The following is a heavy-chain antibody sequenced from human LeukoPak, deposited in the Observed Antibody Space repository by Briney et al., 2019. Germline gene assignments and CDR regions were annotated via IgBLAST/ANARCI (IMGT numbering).Heavy chain of an antibody. V-gene: IGHV4-61*02. Sequence: SETLSLTCTVSGGSISSGSYYWSWIRQPAGKGLEWIGRIYTSGSTNYNPSLKSRVTISVDTSKNQFSLKLSSVTAADTAVYYCARDPSNYDYVWGSYPQGDYWGQGTLVTVSS. CDR3: ARDPSNYDYVWGSYPQGDY. CDR1: GGSISSGSYY. CDR2: IYTSGST. J-gene: IGHJ4*02. D-gene: IGHD3-16*02.